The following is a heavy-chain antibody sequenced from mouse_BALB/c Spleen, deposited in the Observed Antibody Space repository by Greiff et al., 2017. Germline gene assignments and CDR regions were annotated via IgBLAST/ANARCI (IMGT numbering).Heavy chain of an antibody. CDR1: GFTFSSFG. J-gene: IGHJ3*01. Sequence: EVQGVESGGGLVQPGGSRKLSCAASGFTFSSFGMHWVRQSPEKGLEWVAYISSGSSTIYYADTVKGRFTISRDNPKNTLFLQMTSLRSEDTAMYYCARERGPEAWFAYWGQGTLVTVSA. CDR2: ISSGSSTI. CDR3: ARERGPEAWFAY. V-gene: IGHV5-17*02.